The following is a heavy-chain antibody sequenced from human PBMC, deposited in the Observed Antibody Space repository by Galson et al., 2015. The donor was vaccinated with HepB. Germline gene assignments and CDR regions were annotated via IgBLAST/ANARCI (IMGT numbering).Heavy chain of an antibody. Sequence: SLRLSCAASGFMFSSYAMSWVRQAPGKGLEWVSSITNSDGRTYYADSVKGRFTISRDNFKNTLYLQINSLSAEDTAVYYCARDNGGYNDRYLFDYWCQGTLVTFSS. J-gene: IGHJ4*02. V-gene: IGHV3-23*01. CDR3: ARDNGGYNDRYLFDY. D-gene: IGHD5-18*01. CDR1: GFMFSSYA. CDR2: ITNSDGRT.